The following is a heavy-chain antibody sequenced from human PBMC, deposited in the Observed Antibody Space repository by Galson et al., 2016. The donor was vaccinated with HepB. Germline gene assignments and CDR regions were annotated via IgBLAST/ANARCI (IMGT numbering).Heavy chain of an antibody. CDR1: GYSFTNYW. CDR3: ARQSRTFGGPIAPGDLDL. V-gene: IGHV5-51*01. Sequence: QSGAEVKKPGESLKISCQGSGYSFTNYWVGWVRQMPGKGLEWMGIIYPDNSDTRYSQPFEGQVTIPADKSISTAFLQWNSLKASDTAMYYCARQSRTFGGPIAPGDLDLWGRGTLVTVSS. CDR2: IYPDNSDT. J-gene: IGHJ2*01. D-gene: IGHD3-16*02.